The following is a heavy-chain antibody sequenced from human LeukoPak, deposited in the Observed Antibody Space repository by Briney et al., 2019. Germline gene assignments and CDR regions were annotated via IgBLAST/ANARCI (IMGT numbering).Heavy chain of an antibody. D-gene: IGHD3-3*01. CDR1: GYTLTELS. Sequence: GASVKVSCKVSGYTLTELSMHWVRQAPGKGLEWMGGFDPEDGETIYAQKFQGRVTMTEDTSTDTAYMELRSLRSDDTAVYYCARDRRVLRFLEWLGYWGQGTLVTVSS. CDR2: FDPEDGET. J-gene: IGHJ4*02. V-gene: IGHV1-24*01. CDR3: ARDRRVLRFLEWLGY.